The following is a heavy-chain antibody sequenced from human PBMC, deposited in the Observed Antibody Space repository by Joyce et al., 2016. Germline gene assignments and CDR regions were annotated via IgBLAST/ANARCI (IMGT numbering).Heavy chain of an antibody. CDR2: IYYTGNT. Sequence: QLQLQESGPGLVKPSETLSLTCTVSGSSVSSSRYYLGWIRQPPGKGLEWIGNIYYTGNTYYNPSLNSRVAIFTDTSKNQFSLKLSSVTAADTAVYYCASLTYFSDSAGYYYTWGQGTLVTVSS. J-gene: IGHJ4*02. CDR3: ASLTYFSDSAGYYYT. CDR1: GSSVSSSRYY. V-gene: IGHV4-39*01. D-gene: IGHD3-22*01.